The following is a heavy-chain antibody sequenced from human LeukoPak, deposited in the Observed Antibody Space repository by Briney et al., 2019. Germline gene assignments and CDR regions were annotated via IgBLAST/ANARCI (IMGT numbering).Heavy chain of an antibody. D-gene: IGHD3-10*01. V-gene: IGHV2-5*01. CDR1: GFSLSTTGVA. J-gene: IGHJ4*02. Sequence: SGPTLVNPTQTLTLTCTFSGFSLSTTGVAVAWIRQPPGKALEWLAVTYWNNDKSYIPSLKSRLTITKDTSKNQVVLIIANMDPVDTGTYYCAHKGRGSGSYTMWGQGTLVTVSS. CDR3: AHKGRGSGSYTM. CDR2: TYWNNDK.